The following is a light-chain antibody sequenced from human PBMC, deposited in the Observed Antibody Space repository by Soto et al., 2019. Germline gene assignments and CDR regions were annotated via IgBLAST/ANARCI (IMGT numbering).Light chain of an antibody. CDR2: AAS. V-gene: IGKV1-12*01. J-gene: IGKJ4*01. Sequence: DIQMTQSPSSVSASVGDRVTITCRASQAISSWLVWYQQKPGKAPKLLIYAASSLHSGVPSRFSGSASGTDFPLTISSLQPEDFAPYYCQQAYSFPLTFGGGTKVEIK. CDR3: QQAYSFPLT. CDR1: QAISSW.